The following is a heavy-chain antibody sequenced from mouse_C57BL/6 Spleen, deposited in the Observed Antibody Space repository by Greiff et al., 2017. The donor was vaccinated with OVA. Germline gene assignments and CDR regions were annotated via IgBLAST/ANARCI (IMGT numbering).Heavy chain of an antibody. CDR2: ISSGSSTN. CDR3: ARKGNAMDY. Sequence: EVKLQESGGGLVKPGGSLKLSCAASGFTFSDYGMHWVRQAPEKGLEWVAYISSGSSTNYYADTVKGRFTISRDNAKNTLFLQMTSLRSEETAMYYCARKGNAMDYWGQGTSVTVSS. V-gene: IGHV5-17*01. J-gene: IGHJ4*01. CDR1: GFTFSDYG.